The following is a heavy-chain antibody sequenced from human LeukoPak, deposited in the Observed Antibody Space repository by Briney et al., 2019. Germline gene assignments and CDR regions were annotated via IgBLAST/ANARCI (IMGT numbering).Heavy chain of an antibody. CDR3: AKEPRVATIEIFDY. CDR2: ITGAGGST. CDR1: GFTFSSCA. Sequence: GGSLRLSCAASGFTFSSCAMSWVRQAPGKGLEWVSGITGAGGSTHYADSVKGRFTVSRDNSKNTVYLQMNSLRAEDTAVYYCAKEPRVATIEIFDYWGQGTLVTVSS. V-gene: IGHV3-23*01. D-gene: IGHD5-12*01. J-gene: IGHJ4*02.